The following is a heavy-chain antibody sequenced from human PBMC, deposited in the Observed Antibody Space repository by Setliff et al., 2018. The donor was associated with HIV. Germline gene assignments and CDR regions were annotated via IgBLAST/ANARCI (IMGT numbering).Heavy chain of an antibody. CDR1: GGSFSGYS. CDR3: ARGPPAEDYYYYMDV. J-gene: IGHJ6*03. CDR2: INHSGST. V-gene: IGHV4-34*01. Sequence: TSETLSLTCAVYGGSFSGYSWGWIRQPPGKGLEWIGEINHSGSTNYNPSLESRVTISVDTSKRQFSLNLTSVTAADTAVYYCARGPPAEDYYYYMDVWDKGTTVTVSS.